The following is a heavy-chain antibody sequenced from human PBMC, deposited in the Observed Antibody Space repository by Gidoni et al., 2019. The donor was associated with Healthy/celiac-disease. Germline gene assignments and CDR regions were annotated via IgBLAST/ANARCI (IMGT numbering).Heavy chain of an antibody. J-gene: IGHJ5*02. CDR3: ARDEPWDELRWFDP. V-gene: IGHV4-39*07. Sequence: QLQLQESGPGLVKPSETLSLTCTVSGGSISSSSYYWGWIRQPPGKGLEWIGSIYYSGSTYYNPSLKSRVTISVDTSKNQFSLKLSSVTAADTAVYYCARDEPWDELRWFDPWGQGTLVTVSS. CDR2: IYYSGST. CDR1: GGSISSSSYY. D-gene: IGHD1-26*01.